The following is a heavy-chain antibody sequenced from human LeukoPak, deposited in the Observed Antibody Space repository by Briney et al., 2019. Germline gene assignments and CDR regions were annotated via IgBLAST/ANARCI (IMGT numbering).Heavy chain of an antibody. CDR3: ARSGGAFDY. CDR2: ISVYNGNT. CDR1: GYTITNYG. D-gene: IGHD3-10*01. J-gene: IGHJ4*02. Sequence: ASVKVSCKASGYTITNYGFNWVRQAPGQGLEWMGWISVYNGNTNCAQKFQGRVTMTTDTSTSTAYMEVRSLRSDDTAVYYCARSGGAFDYWGQGTLVTVSS. V-gene: IGHV1-18*01.